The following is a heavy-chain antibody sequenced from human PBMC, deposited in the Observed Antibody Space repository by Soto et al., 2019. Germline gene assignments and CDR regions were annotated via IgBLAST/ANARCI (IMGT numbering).Heavy chain of an antibody. CDR3: AKVPHGLSGGGAY. D-gene: IGHD3-16*02. J-gene: IGHJ4*02. V-gene: IGHV3-23*01. CDR2: ISGSGGST. CDR1: GFTFSSYA. Sequence: EVQLLESGGGLVQPGGSLRLSCAASGFTFSSYAMSWVRQAPGKGLEWVSAISGSGGSTYYADSVKGRFTISRDNSKNPLYLQMNGLRAEDTAVYYCAKVPHGLSGGGAYWGQGTLVTVSS.